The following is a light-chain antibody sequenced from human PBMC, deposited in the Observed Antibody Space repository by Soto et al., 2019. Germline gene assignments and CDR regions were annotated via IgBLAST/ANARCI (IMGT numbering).Light chain of an antibody. CDR2: EES. CDR3: QQVKSYPRT. J-gene: IGKJ4*01. Sequence: DIHLTQSPSSLSASVGDRVTITCRASQAITNNLAWYQQKPGNPPKLLIYEESTLHGGVPSRFSGRKVGTQCILTIDSLQPEDFATYYCQQVKSYPRTFGGGTKVEIK. V-gene: IGKV1-9*01. CDR1: QAITNN.